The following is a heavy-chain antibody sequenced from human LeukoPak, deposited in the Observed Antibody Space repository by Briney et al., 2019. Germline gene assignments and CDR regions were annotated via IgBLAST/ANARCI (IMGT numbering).Heavy chain of an antibody. Sequence: ASVKVSCKASGYTFTGYYMHWVRQAPGQGLELMGWINPNSGGTNYAQKFQGRVTMTRDTSISTAYMELSRLRSDDTAVCYCARDFAIFGVAEDYWGQGTLVTVSS. D-gene: IGHD3-3*01. J-gene: IGHJ4*02. CDR2: INPNSGGT. CDR3: ARDFAIFGVAEDY. V-gene: IGHV1-2*02. CDR1: GYTFTGYY.